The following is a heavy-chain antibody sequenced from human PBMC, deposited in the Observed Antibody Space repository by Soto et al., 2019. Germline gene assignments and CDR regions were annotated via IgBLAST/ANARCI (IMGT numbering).Heavy chain of an antibody. V-gene: IGHV2-5*01. D-gene: IGHD3-10*01. Sequence: QITLKESGPTLVKPRQALTLTCTLSGFSLSTSGVGVGWIRQPPGKALECLALIYWNDDKRYSPSLKSRLTITKDTSKNQVVLTMTSVDPVDTATYYCAHSTYYYGSGSPTSFDYWGQGTLVTVSS. J-gene: IGHJ4*02. CDR3: AHSTYYYGSGSPTSFDY. CDR1: GFSLSTSGVG. CDR2: IYWNDDK.